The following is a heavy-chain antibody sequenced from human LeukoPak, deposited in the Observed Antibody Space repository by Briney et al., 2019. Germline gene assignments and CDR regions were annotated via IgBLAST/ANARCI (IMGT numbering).Heavy chain of an antibody. CDR1: GFTFSSYA. CDR3: AKGAMIQLWLEYYFDY. Sequence: PGGSLRLSRAASGFTFSSYAMSWVRQAPGKGLEWVSAISGSGGSTYYADSVKGRFTISRDNSKNTLYLQMNSLRAEDTAVYYCAKGAMIQLWLEYYFDYWGQGTLVTVSS. V-gene: IGHV3-23*01. CDR2: ISGSGGST. J-gene: IGHJ4*02. D-gene: IGHD5-18*01.